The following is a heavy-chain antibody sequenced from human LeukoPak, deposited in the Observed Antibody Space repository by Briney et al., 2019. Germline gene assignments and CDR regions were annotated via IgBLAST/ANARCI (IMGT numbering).Heavy chain of an antibody. CDR2: INPNSGGT. D-gene: IGHD3-10*01. V-gene: IGHV1-2*02. CDR3: ARMHPYTRLLWFGEDGMDV. J-gene: IGHJ6*02. Sequence: ASVKVSCKASGYTFTGYYMHWVRQAPGQGLEWMGWINPNSGGTNYAQKFQGRVTMTRDTSISTAYMEPSRLRSDDTAVYYCARMHPYTRLLWFGEDGMDVWGQGTTVIVSS. CDR1: GYTFTGYY.